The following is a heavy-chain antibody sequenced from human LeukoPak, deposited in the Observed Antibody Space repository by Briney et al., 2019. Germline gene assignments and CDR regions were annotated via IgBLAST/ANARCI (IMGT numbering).Heavy chain of an antibody. D-gene: IGHD4-17*01. J-gene: IGHJ4*02. CDR1: GFILYNYY. CDR3: ARVPSAYDFDY. V-gene: IGHV3-53*01. Sequence: GGSLRLSCAVCGFILYNYYMTWLRQAPGKGLEWVSIIYSGGNTYYADSVKGRFNISRDNSKNTLYLQMNNLRAEDTAVYYCARVPSAYDFDYWGQGALVTVSS. CDR2: IYSGGNT.